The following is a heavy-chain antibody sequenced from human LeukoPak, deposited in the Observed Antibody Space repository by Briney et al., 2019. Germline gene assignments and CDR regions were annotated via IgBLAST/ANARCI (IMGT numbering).Heavy chain of an antibody. CDR3: ARGTYNHDSTSHYTYYMTS. V-gene: IGHV4-59*01. CDR2: IYYSGST. J-gene: IGHJ6*03. CDR1: GGSISSYY. D-gene: IGHD3-22*01. Sequence: SETLSLTCTVSGGSISSYYWSWIRQPPGKGLEWFGYIYYSGSTSYNPSLKSRVTISVDTSKNQFSLKLSSVTAADTAVYYCARGTYNHDSTSHYTYYMTSGAKEPRSPSP.